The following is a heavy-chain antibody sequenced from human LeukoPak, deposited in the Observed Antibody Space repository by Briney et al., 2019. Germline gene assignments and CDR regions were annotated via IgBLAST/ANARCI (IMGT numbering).Heavy chain of an antibody. J-gene: IGHJ4*02. Sequence: SETLSLTCTVSGGSISSYYYNWIRQPAGKGLEWIGRIYTSGSTNYNPSLKSRVSMSVDTSKNQFSLKLSSVTAADTAVYYCARDGTGYTRGWYPFDYWGQGTLVTVSS. CDR3: ARDGTGYTRGWYPFDY. CDR1: GGSISSYY. V-gene: IGHV4-4*07. CDR2: IYTSGST. D-gene: IGHD6-19*01.